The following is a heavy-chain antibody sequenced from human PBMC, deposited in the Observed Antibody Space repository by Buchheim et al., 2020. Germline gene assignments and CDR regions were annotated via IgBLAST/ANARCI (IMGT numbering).Heavy chain of an antibody. CDR3: ARNNGNYRPDD. J-gene: IGHJ4*02. D-gene: IGHD1-26*01. V-gene: IGHV3-33*01. Sequence: QVQLVESGGGVVQPGMSLRLSCAASGFTFNRYGMHWVRQAPGKGLEWVAIIWYDGSNKYYADSVKGRFTISRDQSKNTVALQMNSLRAEDTAVYYCARNNGNYRPDDWGQGTL. CDR1: GFTFNRYG. CDR2: IWYDGSNK.